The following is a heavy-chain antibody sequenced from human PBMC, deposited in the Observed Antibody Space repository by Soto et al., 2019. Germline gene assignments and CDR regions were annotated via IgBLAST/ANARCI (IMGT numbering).Heavy chain of an antibody. CDR3: ARPARLDRNWFDP. V-gene: IGHV1-18*01. D-gene: IGHD3-3*01. CDR1: GYTFTIYG. Sequence: QVQLVQSGAELKKPGASVKVSCKASGYTFTIYGISWVRQAPGQGLEWMGWISAYNGNTNYAQKLQGRVTMTTDTSNSTAYMVLRSLISDDTGGYDCARPARLDRNWFDPWGEGTLVTVSS. J-gene: IGHJ5*02. CDR2: ISAYNGNT.